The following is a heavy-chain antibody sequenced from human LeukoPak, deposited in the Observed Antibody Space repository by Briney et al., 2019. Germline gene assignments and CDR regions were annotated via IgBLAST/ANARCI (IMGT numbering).Heavy chain of an antibody. Sequence: PSETLSLTCTVSGGSISSGSYYWSWIRQPAGKGLEWIGRIYTSGSTNYNPSLKSRVTISVDTSKNQFSLKLSSVTAADTAVYYCARVGLNYYGSGSYSFTFAPWGQGTLVTVSS. D-gene: IGHD3-10*01. CDR3: ARVGLNYYGSGSYSFTFAP. CDR2: IYTSGST. J-gene: IGHJ5*02. CDR1: GGSISSGSYY. V-gene: IGHV4-61*02.